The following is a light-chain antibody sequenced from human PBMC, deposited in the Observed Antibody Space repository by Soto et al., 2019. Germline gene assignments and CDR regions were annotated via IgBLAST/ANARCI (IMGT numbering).Light chain of an antibody. Sequence: QSALTQPASVSGSPGQSITISCTGTSSDIGSYNYVAWYQQFPGKTPKLIIYEVRNRPSGVSFRFSGSKSGNTASLTISGLQAEDEADYYCSSYTSGSTLYVFGTGTKLTVL. CDR1: SSDIGSYNY. J-gene: IGLJ1*01. CDR2: EVR. CDR3: SSYTSGSTLYV. V-gene: IGLV2-14*01.